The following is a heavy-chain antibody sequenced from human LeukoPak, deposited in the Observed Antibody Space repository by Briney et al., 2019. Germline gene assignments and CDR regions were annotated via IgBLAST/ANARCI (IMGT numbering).Heavy chain of an antibody. Sequence: PGRSLRLSCAASGFTFSSYAMHWVRQAPGKGLEWVAVISYDGSNKYYADSVKSRFTISRDNSKNTLYLQMNSLRAEDTAVYYCAKGYDWNYLSDAFDIWGQGTMVTVSS. V-gene: IGHV3-30*04. CDR3: AKGYDWNYLSDAFDI. J-gene: IGHJ3*02. D-gene: IGHD1-7*01. CDR1: GFTFSSYA. CDR2: ISYDGSNK.